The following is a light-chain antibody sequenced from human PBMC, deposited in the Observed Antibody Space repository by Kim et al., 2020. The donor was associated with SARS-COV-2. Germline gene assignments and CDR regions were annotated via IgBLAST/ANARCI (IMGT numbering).Light chain of an antibody. CDR3: QQYVNSPLS. J-gene: IGKJ4*01. V-gene: IGKV3-20*01. Sequence: ETVLTQSPDTLSLSPGERATLFCRASQSLGANFLAWYQQKPGQAPRLLIYRASTRASGIPDRFSGSGSGTDFTLTISSLEPEDIAVYFCQQYVNSPLSFGGGTKVEI. CDR1: QSLGANF. CDR2: RAS.